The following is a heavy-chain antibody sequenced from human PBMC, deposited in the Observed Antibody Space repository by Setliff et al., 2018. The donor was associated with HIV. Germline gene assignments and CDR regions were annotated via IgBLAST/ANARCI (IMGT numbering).Heavy chain of an antibody. CDR3: ARLIKHYDFWSGYYGAYYYYMDV. CDR2: INLNTGNT. V-gene: IGHV1-2*02. CDR1: GYTFTGYY. D-gene: IGHD3-3*01. Sequence: ASVKVSCKASGYTFTGYYMHWVRQAPGQGLEWMGCINLNTGNTNYAQKFQGRVIVTRDTSINTAYVELRSLRLDDTAVYYCARLIKHYDFWSGYYGAYYYYMDVWGTGTTVTVSS. J-gene: IGHJ6*03.